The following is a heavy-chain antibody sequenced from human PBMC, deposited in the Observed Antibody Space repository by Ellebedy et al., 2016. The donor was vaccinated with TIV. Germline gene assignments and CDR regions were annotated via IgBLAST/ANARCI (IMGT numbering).Heavy chain of an antibody. CDR2: FDPEDGET. J-gene: IGHJ4*02. V-gene: IGHV1-24*01. Sequence: AASVKVSCKVSGYTLTELSMHWVRQAPGKGLEWMGGFDPEDGETIYAQKFQGRVTMTEDTSTDTAYMELSSLRSEDTAVYYCATGVRFLEWTFDYWGQGTLVTVSS. D-gene: IGHD3-3*01. CDR3: ATGVRFLEWTFDY. CDR1: GYTLTELS.